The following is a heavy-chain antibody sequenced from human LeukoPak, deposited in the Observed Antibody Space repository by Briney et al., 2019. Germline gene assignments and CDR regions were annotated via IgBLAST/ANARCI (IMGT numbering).Heavy chain of an antibody. V-gene: IGHV4-34*01. CDR2: ISPSGST. Sequence: SETLSLTCAVYGGSFSGRYWSWIRQPPGEGLEWIGQISPSGSTTYNPSLESRVTISLDTSKNQFSLRLSSVTAADTAVYYCARVLRGDRITIFGVVQGAFDIWGQGTMVTVSS. CDR3: ARVLRGDRITIFGVVQGAFDI. CDR1: GGSFSGRY. D-gene: IGHD3-3*01. J-gene: IGHJ3*02.